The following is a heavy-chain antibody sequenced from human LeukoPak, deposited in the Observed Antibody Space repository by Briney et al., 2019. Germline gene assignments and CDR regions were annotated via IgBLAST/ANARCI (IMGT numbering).Heavy chain of an antibody. D-gene: IGHD3-22*01. Sequence: GSLRLSCAASGFTFSSHWMHWVRQAPGKGLVWVTRISSDGSSTRYADSVKGRFTISRDNAKNTLYLQMNCLRAEDTAVYYCARGWVPSDITLKWGQGTMVTVSS. CDR3: ARGWVPSDITLK. CDR1: GFTFSSHW. V-gene: IGHV3-74*01. CDR2: ISSDGSST. J-gene: IGHJ3*01.